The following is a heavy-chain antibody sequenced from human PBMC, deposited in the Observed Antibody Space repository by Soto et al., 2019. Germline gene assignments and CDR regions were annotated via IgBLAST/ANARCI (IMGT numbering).Heavy chain of an antibody. D-gene: IGHD3-22*01. CDR2: IYYSGST. Sequence: PSETLSLTCTVSGGSISSSSYYWGWIRQPPGKGLEWIGSIYYSGSTYYNPSLKSRVTISVDTSKNQFSLKLSSVTAADTAVYYCATYWGHDSRPFFFDYWGQGTLVPVSS. V-gene: IGHV4-39*01. CDR1: GGSISSSSYY. J-gene: IGHJ4*02. CDR3: ATYWGHDSRPFFFDY.